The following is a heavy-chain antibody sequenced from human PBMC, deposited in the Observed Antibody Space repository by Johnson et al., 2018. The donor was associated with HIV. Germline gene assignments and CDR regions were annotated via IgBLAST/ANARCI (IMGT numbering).Heavy chain of an antibody. Sequence: QVQLVESGGGVVQPGRSLRLSCVAYGFSFSSFAMHWVRQAPGKGLQWVAVMSFDETNSYDSDSVDVKGRFTISRDNSKNTLYLQMDSLRGEDTAVYYCAKEGAYYYDSSGLNDAFDIWGQGTMVTVSS. CDR2: MSFDETNS. CDR3: AKEGAYYYDSSGLNDAFDI. D-gene: IGHD3-22*01. J-gene: IGHJ3*02. CDR1: GFSFSSFA. V-gene: IGHV3-30-3*01.